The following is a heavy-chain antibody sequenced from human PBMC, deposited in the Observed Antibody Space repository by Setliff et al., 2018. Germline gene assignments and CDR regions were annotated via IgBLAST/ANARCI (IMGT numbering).Heavy chain of an antibody. V-gene: IGHV1-69*05. CDR1: GGFSTHA. D-gene: IGHD6-19*01. Sequence: ASVKVSCKASGGFSTHAISWVRQVPGQGLEWMGGIIPILGTTDYAQNFQGRVTITTDESTSSAYLEMSNLRSEDTAVYYCASALIRRVAVAGKGQFDYWGQGTLVTVSS. J-gene: IGHJ4*01. CDR2: IIPILGTT. CDR3: ASALIRRVAVAGKGQFDY.